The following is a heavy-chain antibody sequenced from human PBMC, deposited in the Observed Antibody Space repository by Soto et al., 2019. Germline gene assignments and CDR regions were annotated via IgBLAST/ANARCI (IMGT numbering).Heavy chain of an antibody. CDR2: IYYSGST. CDR1: GASITNYY. CDR3: ARSMDTGYYYYGMDV. Sequence: SETLSLTCTVSGASITNYYWSWIRQPPGKGLEWIAYIYYSGSTNYNPSLKSRVTISIDTSRTQFSLKLSSVTAADTAMYYCARSMDTGYYYYGMDVWGQGTTVTV. J-gene: IGHJ6*02. V-gene: IGHV4-59*01.